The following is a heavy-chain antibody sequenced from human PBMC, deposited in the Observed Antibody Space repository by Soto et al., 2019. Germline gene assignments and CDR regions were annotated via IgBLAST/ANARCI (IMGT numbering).Heavy chain of an antibody. V-gene: IGHV2-70*12. Sequence: SGPTRVHPTQTLTMPGTLSWCSISTNRMCVSWIRQPPVQALEWLALIDWDDDKYYSPSLKTRLTISEDTSKNQVVLMMTNMDPVYTATYFGARPVCSSLMPTPPGMDGWGQGSTVTISS. CDR2: IDWDDDK. D-gene: IGHD1-1*01. CDR3: ARPVCSSLMPTPPGMDG. J-gene: IGHJ6*02. CDR1: WCSISTNRMC.